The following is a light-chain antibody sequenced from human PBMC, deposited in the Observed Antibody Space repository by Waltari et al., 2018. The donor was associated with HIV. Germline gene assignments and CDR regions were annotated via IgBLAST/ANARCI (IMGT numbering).Light chain of an antibody. V-gene: IGLV2-8*01. J-gene: IGLJ2*01. CDR3: SSYAGSNNYVV. CDR2: EVT. Sequence: QSALTQPPSASGSPGQPVTIACTGTSSDVGGYNYVSWYQQYPGKAPKLMIYEVTKRPSGGPDRVSGSKSGNTASLTVSGLQAEDEADYYCSSYAGSNNYVVFGGGTRLTVL. CDR1: SSDVGGYNY.